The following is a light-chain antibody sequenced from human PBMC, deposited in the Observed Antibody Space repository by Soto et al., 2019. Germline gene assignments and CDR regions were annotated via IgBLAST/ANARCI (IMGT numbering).Light chain of an antibody. J-gene: IGKJ2*01. CDR1: QTISTY. Sequence: DIQMTQSPSSLSASVGDRVTITCRARQTISTYLNWYQQKPGKAPRLLIYDASSLLSGVPSRFSGSGSGTDFTLTIASLQPEDFSTYYCQQSDSTPYTFGQGTKVDIK. CDR3: QQSDSTPYT. V-gene: IGKV1-39*01. CDR2: DAS.